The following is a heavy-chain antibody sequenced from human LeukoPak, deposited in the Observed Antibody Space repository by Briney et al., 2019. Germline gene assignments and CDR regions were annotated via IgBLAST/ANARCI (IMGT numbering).Heavy chain of an antibody. CDR3: ARGPPSRWFHY. V-gene: IGHV3-21*01. Sequence: GGSLRLSCAASGFTFSSFTMNWVSQAPGKGLEWVSSISSSSSYMYYTDPVKGRFTISRDNAKNTLYLQMNSLRAEDTAVYYCARGPPSRWFHYWGQGTLVTVSS. J-gene: IGHJ4*02. CDR1: GFTFSSFT. CDR2: ISSSSSYM. D-gene: IGHD6-13*01.